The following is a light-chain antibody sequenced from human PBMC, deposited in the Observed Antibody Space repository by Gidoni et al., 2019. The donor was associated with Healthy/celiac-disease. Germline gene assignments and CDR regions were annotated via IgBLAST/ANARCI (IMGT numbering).Light chain of an antibody. Sequence: QSALTQPPSASGSPGQSVTISCTGTSSDVGGYNYVSWYQQHPGKPPKLMIYEVSKRPSGVPDLFSGSKSGNTASLTVSGLQAEDEADYYCSSYAGSNNYVFGTGTKVTVL. J-gene: IGLJ1*01. CDR2: EVS. CDR3: SSYAGSNNYV. V-gene: IGLV2-8*01. CDR1: SSDVGGYNY.